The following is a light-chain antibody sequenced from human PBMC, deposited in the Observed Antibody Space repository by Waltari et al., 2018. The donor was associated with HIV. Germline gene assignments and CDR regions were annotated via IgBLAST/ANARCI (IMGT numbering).Light chain of an antibody. J-gene: IGKJ1*01. Sequence: DIQMTQSPSTLSASVGDRVTITCRASQNINTWLAWYQHKPGKAPKFLIYRASSLESWVPSRFSGNGSWTEFTLTISSLQADYFATYYCQQYDCYPWTFGQGTKVEIK. V-gene: IGKV1-5*03. CDR1: QNINTW. CDR2: RAS. CDR3: QQYDCYPWT.